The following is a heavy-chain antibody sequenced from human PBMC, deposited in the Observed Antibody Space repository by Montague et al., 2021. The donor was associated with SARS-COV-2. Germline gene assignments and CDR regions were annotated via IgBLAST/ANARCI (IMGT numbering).Heavy chain of an antibody. CDR1: GYTFTSYG. V-gene: IGHV1-18*04. D-gene: IGHD3-10*01. Sequence: SVKVSCKASGYTFTSYGVSWVRQAPGQGLEWMGWISAYNGNTNYAQKLQGRVTMTTDTSTSTAYMELRSLRSDDTAVYYCARTFGSGSYRGYYYYGMDVWGQGTTVTVSS. CDR3: ARTFGSGSYRGYYYYGMDV. CDR2: ISAYNGNT. J-gene: IGHJ6*02.